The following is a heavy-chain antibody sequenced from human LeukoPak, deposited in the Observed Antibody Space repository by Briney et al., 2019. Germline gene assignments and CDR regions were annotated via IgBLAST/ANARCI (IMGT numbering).Heavy chain of an antibody. CDR1: GFXFSNYW. J-gene: IGHJ4*02. CDR2: IEQDGGEE. D-gene: IGHD2-15*01. Sequence: GGSLRLSCAASGFXFSNYWINWVRQAPGKGLEWVVNIEQDGGEENYVDSVKGRFTISRDNAKNSLYLQMNSLRAEDTAVYYCAGGLGWLIDYWGQGTLVTVSS. CDR3: AGGLGWLIDY. V-gene: IGHV3-7*04.